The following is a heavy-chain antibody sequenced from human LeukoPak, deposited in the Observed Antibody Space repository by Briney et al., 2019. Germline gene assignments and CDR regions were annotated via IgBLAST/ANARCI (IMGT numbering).Heavy chain of an antibody. Sequence: ASVKVSCKASAYTFTSCGISWVRLAPGQGLEWMGWISAYNGITNYAQKLQGRVTMTTDTSTSTAYMELRSLRSDDTAVYYCATTCSGGSCYFDYWGQGTLVTVSS. V-gene: IGHV1-18*01. D-gene: IGHD2-15*01. CDR1: AYTFTSCG. CDR2: ISAYNGIT. CDR3: ATTCSGGSCYFDY. J-gene: IGHJ4*02.